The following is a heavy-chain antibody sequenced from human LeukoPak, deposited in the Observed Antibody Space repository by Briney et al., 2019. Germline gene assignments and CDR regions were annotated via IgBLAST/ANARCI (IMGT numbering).Heavy chain of an antibody. CDR1: GFIFSGYA. CDR2: ISGSGSHT. D-gene: IGHD2-2*01. J-gene: IGHJ3*02. Sequence: GGSLRLSCAASGFIFSGYAMSWVRQAPGKGLEWVSSISGSGSHTYHADSVKGRFTISRDNSKNTLYLQMNSLRAEDRAVYYCAKKPAAYAFDIWGQGTMVTVSS. V-gene: IGHV3-23*01. CDR3: AKKPAAYAFDI.